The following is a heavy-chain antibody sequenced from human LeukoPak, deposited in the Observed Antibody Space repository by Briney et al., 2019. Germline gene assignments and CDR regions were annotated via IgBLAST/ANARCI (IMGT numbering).Heavy chain of an antibody. CDR1: GGSIISGSYY. Sequence: SQTLSLTCTVSGGSIISGSYYWNWIRQPAGKGLEWIGRIYTSGSTNYDPSLKSRVTISVDTSKNQFSLKLRSVTAADTAVYYCARAYCSGGSCYWRHYYYYMDVWGKGTTVTVSS. CDR3: ARAYCSGGSCYWRHYYYYMDV. V-gene: IGHV4-61*02. D-gene: IGHD2-15*01. J-gene: IGHJ6*03. CDR2: IYTSGST.